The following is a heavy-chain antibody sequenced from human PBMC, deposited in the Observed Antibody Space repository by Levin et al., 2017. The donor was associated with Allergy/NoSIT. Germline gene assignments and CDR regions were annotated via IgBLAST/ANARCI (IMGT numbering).Heavy chain of an antibody. Sequence: SQTLSLTCTVSGGSISSNYWNWIRQSAGKGLEWIGRIFPSGSANYNPSLKSRVTMSADTSKNQFSLNLRSVTASDTAVYYCARGTHCGGGSCYSHGLEVWGQGTTITVSS. V-gene: IGHV4-4*07. J-gene: IGHJ6*02. CDR1: GGSISSNY. CDR2: IFPSGSA. CDR3: ARGTHCGGGSCYSHGLEV. D-gene: IGHD2-15*01.